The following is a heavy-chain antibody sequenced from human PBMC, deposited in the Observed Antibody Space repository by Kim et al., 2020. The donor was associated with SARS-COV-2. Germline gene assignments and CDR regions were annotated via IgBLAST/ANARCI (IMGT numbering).Heavy chain of an antibody. V-gene: IGHV3-48*02. Sequence: GGSLRLSCAASGFTFSSYSMNWVRQAPGKGLEWVSYISSSSSTIYYADSVKGRFTISRDNAKNSLYLQMNSLRDEDTAVYYCARDLPYYDSSGYYKYWGQGTLVTVSS. J-gene: IGHJ4*02. D-gene: IGHD3-22*01. CDR2: ISSSSSTI. CDR3: ARDLPYYDSSGYYKY. CDR1: GFTFSSYS.